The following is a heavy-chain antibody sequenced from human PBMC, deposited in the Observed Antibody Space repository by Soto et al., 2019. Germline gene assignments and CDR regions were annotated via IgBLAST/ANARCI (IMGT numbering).Heavy chain of an antibody. V-gene: IGHV3-74*01. D-gene: IGHD2-21*01. CDR3: ARGIRNYYGADV. CDR2: IKFDGITA. CDR1: GFTFTAYW. J-gene: IGHJ6*02. Sequence: EVPVVESGGGLVQPGGSLRLSCVASGFTFTAYWMHWVRQAPGQGLVWVSRIKFDGITASYADSVNGRFTISRDNAKNTVYLQMDSLRADDTGMYYCARGIRNYYGADVWGQGTTVTVSS.